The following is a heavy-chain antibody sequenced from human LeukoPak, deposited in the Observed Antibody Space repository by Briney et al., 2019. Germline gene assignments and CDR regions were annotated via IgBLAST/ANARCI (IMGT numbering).Heavy chain of an antibody. CDR1: GGSISSGGYY. CDR2: IYYSGST. J-gene: IGHJ4*02. V-gene: IGHV4-31*03. CDR3: ARVQPPGAPYYFDY. Sequence: SETLSLTCTVSGGSISSGGYYWSWIRQHPGKGLEWIGYIYYSGSTYYNPSLKSRVTISVDTSKNQFSLKLSSVTAADTAVYYCARVQPPGAPYYFDYWGQGTLVTVSS. D-gene: IGHD1-14*01.